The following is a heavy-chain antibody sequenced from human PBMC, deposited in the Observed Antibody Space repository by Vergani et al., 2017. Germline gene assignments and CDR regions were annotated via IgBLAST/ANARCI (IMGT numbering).Heavy chain of an antibody. V-gene: IGHV3-11*04. Sequence: QVQLVESGGGLVKPGGSLRLSCAASGFTFSDYYMSWIRQAPGKGLEWVSYISSSGSTIDYADSVKGRFTISRDNAKNSLYLQMNSLRAEDTAVYYCATRRYYYDSSGYSHNYFDYWGQGTLVTVSS. J-gene: IGHJ4*02. D-gene: IGHD3-22*01. CDR3: ATRRYYYDSSGYSHNYFDY. CDR2: ISSSGSTI. CDR1: GFTFSDYY.